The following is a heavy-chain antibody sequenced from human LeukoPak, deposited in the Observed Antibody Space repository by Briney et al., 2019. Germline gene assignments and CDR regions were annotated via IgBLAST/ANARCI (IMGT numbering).Heavy chain of an antibody. Sequence: SETLSLTCTVSGGSISSYYWSWIRQPPGKGLEWIGYIYYSGSTNYNPSLKSRVTISVDTSKNQFSLKLSSVTAADTAVYYCARAGDWEVGSSGPFYYFDYWGQGTLVTVSS. CDR2: IYYSGST. CDR1: GGSISSYY. V-gene: IGHV4-59*12. CDR3: ARAGDWEVGSSGPFYYFDY. J-gene: IGHJ4*02. D-gene: IGHD3-22*01.